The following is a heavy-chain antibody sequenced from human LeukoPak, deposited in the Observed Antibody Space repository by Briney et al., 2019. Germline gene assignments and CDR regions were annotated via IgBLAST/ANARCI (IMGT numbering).Heavy chain of an antibody. Sequence: ASVKVSCKASGYTFTGYYMHWVRQAPGQGLEWMGWINPNSGGTNYAQKFQGRVTMTRDTSISTAYMELTRLRSDDTAVYYCARVTGQNNDAFDIWGQGTMVTVSS. D-gene: IGHD2-8*02. CDR1: GYTFTGYY. CDR3: ARVTGQNNDAFDI. J-gene: IGHJ3*02. CDR2: INPNSGGT. V-gene: IGHV1-2*02.